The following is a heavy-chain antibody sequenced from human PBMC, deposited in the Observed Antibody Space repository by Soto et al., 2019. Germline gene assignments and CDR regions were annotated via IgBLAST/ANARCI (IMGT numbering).Heavy chain of an antibody. J-gene: IGHJ4*02. CDR1: GASISSVGYS. V-gene: IGHV4-30-2*01. CDR3: VRDRSESNYFES. Sequence: QLQLQESGSRLVKPSQTLSLTCAVSGASISSVGYSWSWIRQPPGKGLEWLGYIHQTGITYYNPSLKSRVTISLDRSNNQFSLNLSSVTAADTAVYFCVRDRSESNYFESWGQGTLVTVSS. CDR2: IHQTGIT.